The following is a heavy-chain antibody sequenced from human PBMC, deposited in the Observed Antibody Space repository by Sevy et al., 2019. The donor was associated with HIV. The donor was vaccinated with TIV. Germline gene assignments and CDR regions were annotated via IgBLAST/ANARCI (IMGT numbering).Heavy chain of an antibody. Sequence: GGALRLSCAASGFTFSSYWMTWVRQAPGKGLEWVANMRQDGSEKYNGDSVKGRFTISRDNAKNSLYLQMNSLRAEDTAVYYWARGIYGSGSRLGLGYWGQGTLVTVSS. V-gene: IGHV3-7*01. CDR3: ARGIYGSGSRLGLGY. CDR1: GFTFSSYW. J-gene: IGHJ4*02. D-gene: IGHD3-10*01. CDR2: MRQDGSEK.